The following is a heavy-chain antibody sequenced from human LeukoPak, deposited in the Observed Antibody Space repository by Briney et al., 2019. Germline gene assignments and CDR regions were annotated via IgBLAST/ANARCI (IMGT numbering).Heavy chain of an antibody. D-gene: IGHD3-16*02. V-gene: IGHV4-34*01. CDR3: ARKYYDYVWGSYRYTAGFDP. J-gene: IGHJ5*02. CDR2: INHSGST. Sequence: SETLSLTCAVYGGSFIGFHWNWIRQPPGKGLEWIGDINHSGSTNYNPSLKSRVTISVDTSKNQFSLKLSSVTAADTAVYYCARKYYDYVWGSYRYTAGFDPWGQGTLVTVSS. CDR1: GGSFIGFH.